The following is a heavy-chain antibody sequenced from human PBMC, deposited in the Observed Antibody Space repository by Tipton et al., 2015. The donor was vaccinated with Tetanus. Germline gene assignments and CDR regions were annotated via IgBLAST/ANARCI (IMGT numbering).Heavy chain of an antibody. D-gene: IGHD2-2*01. Sequence: RSLRLSCTASGYLFSSFDIHWVRQAPGKGLEWPAVISFDGNHDSYGDPVKGRFTVSRDDSNNTVYLQMNSLRLEDTAVYYCAKDLICRVQRPRLYAMDVWGQGTTVTVSS. CDR1: GYLFSSFD. J-gene: IGHJ6*02. V-gene: IGHV3-30*18. CDR3: AKDLICRVQRPRLYAMDV. CDR2: ISFDGNHD.